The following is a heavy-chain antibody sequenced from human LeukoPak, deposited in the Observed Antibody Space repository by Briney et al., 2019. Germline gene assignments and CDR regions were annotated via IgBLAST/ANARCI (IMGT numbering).Heavy chain of an antibody. CDR2: INHSGST. CDR3: ARGTPGARYYYYGMDV. Sequence: SETLSLTCAVYGGSFSGYYWSWIRQPPGKGLEWIGEINHSGSTNYNPSLKSRVTISVDTSKNQFSLKLSSVTAADTAVYYCARGTPGARYYYYGMDVWGKGTTVTVSS. V-gene: IGHV4-34*01. CDR1: GGSFSGYY. D-gene: IGHD2-8*02. J-gene: IGHJ6*04.